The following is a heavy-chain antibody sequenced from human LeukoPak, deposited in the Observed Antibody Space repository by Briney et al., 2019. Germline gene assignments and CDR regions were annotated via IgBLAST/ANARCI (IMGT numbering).Heavy chain of an antibody. Sequence: SETLPLTCTVSGGSISSYYWSWIRQPPGKGLEWIGYIYTSGSTNYNPSLKSRVTISVDTSKNQFSLKLSSVTAADTAVYYCARHPPGIAAAGMFDPWGQGTLVTVSS. V-gene: IGHV4-4*09. CDR3: ARHPPGIAAAGMFDP. J-gene: IGHJ5*02. D-gene: IGHD6-13*01. CDR2: IYTSGST. CDR1: GGSISSYY.